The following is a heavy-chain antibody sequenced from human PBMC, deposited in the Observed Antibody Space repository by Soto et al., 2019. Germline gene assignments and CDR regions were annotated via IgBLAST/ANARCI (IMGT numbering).Heavy chain of an antibody. CDR2: IYPGDSDT. CDR1: GYSFTSYW. CDR3: AKTAAGGKNYYGMDV. Sequence: GSLKISCKGSGYSFTSYWIGWARQMPGKGLEWMGIIYPGDSDTRYSPSFQGQVTISADKSISTAYLQWSSLKASDTAMYYCAKTAAGGKNYYGMDVWGQGTTVTVS. J-gene: IGHJ6*02. D-gene: IGHD6-13*01. V-gene: IGHV5-51*01.